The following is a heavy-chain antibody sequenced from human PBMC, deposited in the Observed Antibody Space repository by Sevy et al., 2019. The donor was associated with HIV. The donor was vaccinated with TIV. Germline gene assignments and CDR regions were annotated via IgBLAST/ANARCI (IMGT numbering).Heavy chain of an antibody. CDR2: IYIGDST. CDR3: ASGLLRYFFDY. J-gene: IGHJ4*02. D-gene: IGHD3-22*01. Sequence: GGSLRLSCAASGFSVSDNYMSWVRQTPGKRLEWVSVIYIGDSTFYADSVKGRFTISRDNSKNTLFLQMNSLRDEDTAVYCCASGLLRYFFDYWGQGTLVTVSS. V-gene: IGHV3-53*01. CDR1: GFSVSDNY.